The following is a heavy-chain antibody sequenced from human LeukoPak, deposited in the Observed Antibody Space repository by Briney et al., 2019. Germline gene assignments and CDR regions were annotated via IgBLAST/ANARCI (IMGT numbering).Heavy chain of an antibody. CDR3: ARGGYCSTTICYAMNAFDI. V-gene: IGHV3-48*03. CDR1: GFNFHSHE. Sequence: GGSLRLSCAASGFNFHSHEMNWVRQAPGKGLECVSYISSSGTTYYADSVKGRFTISRDNAENSLYLQMNSLRAEDTAVYYCARGGYCSTTICYAMNAFDIWGQGTMVTVSS. D-gene: IGHD2-2*03. CDR2: ISSSGTT. J-gene: IGHJ3*02.